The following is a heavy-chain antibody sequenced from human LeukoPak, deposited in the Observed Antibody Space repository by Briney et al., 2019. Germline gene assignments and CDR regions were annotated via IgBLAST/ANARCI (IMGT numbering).Heavy chain of an antibody. V-gene: IGHV4-59*11. J-gene: IGHJ6*03. CDR3: ARGYSNYFMYYYYMDV. CDR1: GGSISSHY. D-gene: IGHD4-11*01. Sequence: SETLSLTCTVSGGSISSHYWSWIRQPPGKGLEWIGYIYYSGSTNYNPSLRSRVTISVDTSKNQFSLKLSSVTAADTAVYYCARGYSNYFMYYYYMDVWGKGTTVTVSS. CDR2: IYYSGST.